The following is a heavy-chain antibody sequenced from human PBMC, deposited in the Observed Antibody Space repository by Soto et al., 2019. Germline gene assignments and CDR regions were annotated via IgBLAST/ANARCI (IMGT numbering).Heavy chain of an antibody. CDR3: AKGNASDFWSGPPAGPYYYDMDV. D-gene: IGHD3-3*01. Sequence: ASVKFSCKASGYTFTSDDINWVRQATGQGLEWMGCMEPNNGNTGYAQKFQGRVTMTRNTSIGTAYMELSSLRSEDTAVYYCAKGNASDFWSGPPAGPYYYDMDVWGQGTTVTVSS. J-gene: IGHJ6*02. CDR1: GYTFTSDD. CDR2: MEPNNGNT. V-gene: IGHV1-8*01.